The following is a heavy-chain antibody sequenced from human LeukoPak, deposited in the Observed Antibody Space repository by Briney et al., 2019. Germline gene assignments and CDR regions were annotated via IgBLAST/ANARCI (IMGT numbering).Heavy chain of an antibody. V-gene: IGHV3-23*01. CDR3: AKKAQYDGHYPLDY. Sequence: GGSLRLSCAASGFTFSSYSMSWVGQAPGKGLEWVSGTSDRGDYTYYADSVKGRFTISRDTSKNTLYLKMNSLRAEDTALYFCAKKAQYDGHYPLDYWGQGTLVTVSA. CDR2: TSDRGDYT. CDR1: GFTFSSYS. D-gene: IGHD4/OR15-4a*01. J-gene: IGHJ4*02.